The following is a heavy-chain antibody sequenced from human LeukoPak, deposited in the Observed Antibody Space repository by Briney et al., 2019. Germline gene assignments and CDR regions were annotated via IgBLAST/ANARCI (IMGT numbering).Heavy chain of an antibody. CDR1: GGSFSGYY. Sequence: SETLSLTCAVYGGSFSGYYWSWIRQPPGKGLEWIGEINHSGSTNYNPSLKSRVTISVDTSKNQFSLKLSSVTAADTAVYYCASPGAVEMATIWCMDVWGQGTTVTVSS. CDR3: ASPGAVEMATIWCMDV. CDR2: INHSGST. J-gene: IGHJ6*02. D-gene: IGHD5-24*01. V-gene: IGHV4-34*01.